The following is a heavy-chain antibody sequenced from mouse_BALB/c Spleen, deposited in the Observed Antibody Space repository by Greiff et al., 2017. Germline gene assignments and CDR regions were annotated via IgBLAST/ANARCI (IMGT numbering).Heavy chain of an antibody. D-gene: IGHD2-14*01. V-gene: IGHV7-3*02. CDR1: GFTFTDYY. J-gene: IGHJ4*01. CDR3: ATSIGIKDAMDY. Sequence: EVKLMESGGGLVQPGGSLRLSCATSGFTFTDYYMSWVRQPPGKALEWLGFIRNKANGYTTAYNVSVKGRFTSSTDNSQSILYLQMNTLIAEDSATYYCATSIGIKDAMDYWGQGTSVTVSS. CDR2: IRNKANGYTT.